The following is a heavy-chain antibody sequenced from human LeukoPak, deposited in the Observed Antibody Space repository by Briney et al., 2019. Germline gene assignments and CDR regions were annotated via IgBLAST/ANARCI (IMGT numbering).Heavy chain of an antibody. Sequence: AGGSLRLSCAASGFTFSSYAMNWVRQAPGEGLEWVSAVSGSGGATYYADSVKGRFTISRDNSKNTLYLQVNSLRAEDTAVYYCAKALSGYAYGGGFDYWGQGTLVAVSS. CDR1: GFTFSSYA. CDR3: AKALSGYAYGGGFDY. V-gene: IGHV3-23*01. J-gene: IGHJ4*02. D-gene: IGHD5-18*01. CDR2: VSGSGGAT.